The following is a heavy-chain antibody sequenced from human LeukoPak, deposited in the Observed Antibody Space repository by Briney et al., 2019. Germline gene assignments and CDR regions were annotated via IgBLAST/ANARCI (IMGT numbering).Heavy chain of an antibody. CDR3: ARGGGGYYYDSSGHYPFDY. V-gene: IGHV4-30-2*01. CDR1: GGSISSGGYS. J-gene: IGHJ4*02. Sequence: TSETLSLTCAVSGGSISSGGYSWSWIRQPPGKGLEWIGYIYHSGSTYYNPSLKSRVTISVDRSKNQFSLKLSSVTAADTAVYYCARGGGGYYYDSSGHYPFDYWGQGTLVTVSS. CDR2: IYHSGST. D-gene: IGHD3-22*01.